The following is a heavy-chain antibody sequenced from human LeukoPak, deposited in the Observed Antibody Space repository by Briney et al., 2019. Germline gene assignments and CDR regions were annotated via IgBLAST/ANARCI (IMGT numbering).Heavy chain of an antibody. CDR3: ARAAVTLELLSEHYYFDY. CDR2: ISGSGSNT. Sequence: VGSLRLSCAASGFTFSSYAMSWVRQAPGKGLEWVSAISGSGSNTYYADSVKGRFTISRDNTKNSLYLQMTSLRAEDTAVYYCARAAVTLELLSEHYYFDYWGQGVLVTVSS. CDR1: GFTFSSYA. V-gene: IGHV3-23*01. D-gene: IGHD2-21*01. J-gene: IGHJ4*02.